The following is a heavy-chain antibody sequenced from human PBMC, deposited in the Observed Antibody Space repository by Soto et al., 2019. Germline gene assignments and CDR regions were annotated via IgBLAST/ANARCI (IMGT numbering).Heavy chain of an antibody. V-gene: IGHV1-3*01. CDR3: VRRHVSATGIDWFDP. Sequence: ASVKVSCKASGYTFTSYGIHWVRQAPGQRLEWMGWINAANGDTKYSPKFQGRVTITRDTSASTAYMELSSLRSEDTAVYYCVRRHVSATGIDWFDPWGQGTLVAVSS. CDR2: INAANGDT. D-gene: IGHD6-13*01. J-gene: IGHJ5*02. CDR1: GYTFTSYG.